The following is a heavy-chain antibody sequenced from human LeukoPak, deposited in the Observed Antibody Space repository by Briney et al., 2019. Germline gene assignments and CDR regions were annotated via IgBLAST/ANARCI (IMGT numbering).Heavy chain of an antibody. CDR2: IIPIFGTA. V-gene: IGHV1-69*05. CDR3: ASEVTGNYGDYVSYYYYYMDV. J-gene: IGHJ6*03. CDR1: GGTFSSYA. Sequence: SVKVSCKASGGTFSSYAISWVRQAPGQGLEWMGRIIPIFGTANYAQKFQGRVTITTDEYTSTAYMELSSLRSEDTAVYYCASEVTGNYGDYVSYYYYYMDVWGKGTTVTVSS. D-gene: IGHD4-17*01.